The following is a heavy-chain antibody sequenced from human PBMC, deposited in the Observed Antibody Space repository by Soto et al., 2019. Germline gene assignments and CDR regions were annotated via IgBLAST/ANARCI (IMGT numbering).Heavy chain of an antibody. CDR3: ARDRLDFRSGYDAFDI. J-gene: IGHJ3*02. D-gene: IGHD3-3*01. V-gene: IGHV1-46*01. Sequence: VQLVQSGAEVRRSGASVKISCRTSGYSFTNYYLHWVRQAPGQGLEWMGTINPSDGSTIYAQKLQGRVTMTRDTSTSTVYTELRSLRSEDAAVYYCARDRLDFRSGYDAFDIWGQGTMVTVSS. CDR1: GYSFTNYY. CDR2: INPSDGST.